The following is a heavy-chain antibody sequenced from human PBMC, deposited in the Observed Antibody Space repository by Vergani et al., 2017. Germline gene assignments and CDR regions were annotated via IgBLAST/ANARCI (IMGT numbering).Heavy chain of an antibody. CDR3: ARGDYGILTGYRY. D-gene: IGHD3-9*01. CDR1: GYTSSNYY. V-gene: IGHV1-46*03. J-gene: IGHJ4*02. CDR2: INPSGGHT. Sequence: QVQVVQSGAEVKKSGASVKVSCKTSGYTSSNYYMHLVRQAPGQGLEWMGIINPSGGHTNYAQKFQGRVTMTRDTSTSTVYMELSSLRSEDTAIYYCARGDYGILTGYRYWGQGTLVTVSA.